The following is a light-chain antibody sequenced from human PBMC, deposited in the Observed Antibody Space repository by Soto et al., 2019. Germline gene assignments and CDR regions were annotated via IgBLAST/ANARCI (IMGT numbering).Light chain of an antibody. V-gene: IGLV2-8*01. J-gene: IGLJ1*01. CDR2: EVN. Sequence: QSFLTQPPSASGSPGQSVAISCTGTSSDVGGYNYVSWYQQHPGKAPKLMIYEVNKRPSGVPDRFSGSKSGNTASLTVSGLKDEWQPDYYSFLFSGTTRAFGT. CDR1: SSDVGGYNY. CDR3: FLFSGTTRA.